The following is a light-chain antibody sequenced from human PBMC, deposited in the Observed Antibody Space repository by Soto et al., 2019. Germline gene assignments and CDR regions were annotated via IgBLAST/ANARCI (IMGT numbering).Light chain of an antibody. CDR1: QGISSY. Sequence: MTQSPATLSVSPGERATLSCRASQGISSYLAWYQQKPGKAPKLLIYAASTLQSGVPSRFSGSGSGTDFTLTISSLQPEDFATYYCQQSSEATWTFGQGTKVDIK. CDR3: QQSSEATWT. V-gene: IGKV1-39*01. CDR2: AAS. J-gene: IGKJ1*01.